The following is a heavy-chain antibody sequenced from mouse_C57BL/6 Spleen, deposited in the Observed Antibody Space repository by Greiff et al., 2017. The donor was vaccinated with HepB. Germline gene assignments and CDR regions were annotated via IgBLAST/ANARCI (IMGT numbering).Heavy chain of an antibody. D-gene: IGHD2-4*01. CDR3: ARGDDYDRVYYFDY. J-gene: IGHJ2*01. V-gene: IGHV1-81*01. CDR2: IYPRSGNT. CDR1: GYTFTSYG. Sequence: VQGVESGAELARPGASVKLSCKASGYTFTSYGISWVKQRTGQGLEWIGEIYPRSGNTYYNEKFKGKATLTADKSSSTAYMELRSLTSEDSAVYFCARGDDYDRVYYFDYWGQGTTLTVSS.